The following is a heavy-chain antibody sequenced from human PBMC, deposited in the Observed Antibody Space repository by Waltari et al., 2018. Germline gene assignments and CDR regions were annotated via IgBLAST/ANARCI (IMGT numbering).Heavy chain of an antibody. J-gene: IGHJ6*02. CDR1: GFTFSSYG. D-gene: IGHD6-13*01. Sequence: QVQLVESGGGVVQPGRSLRLSCAASGFTFSSYGMHWVRQAPGTGLEWVAVISYDGSNKYYADSVKGRFTISRDNSKNTLYLQMNSLRAEDTAVYYCAKKPAPSSSWYRDYGMDVWGQGTTVTVSS. CDR2: ISYDGSNK. CDR3: AKKPAPSSSWYRDYGMDV. V-gene: IGHV3-30*18.